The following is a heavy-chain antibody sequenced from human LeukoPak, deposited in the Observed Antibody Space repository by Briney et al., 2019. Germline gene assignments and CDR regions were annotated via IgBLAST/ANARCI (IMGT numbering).Heavy chain of an antibody. CDR3: ARGPYAYDSSGAFDI. CDR1: DDSISIYY. J-gene: IGHJ3*02. Sequence: PSETLSLTCSVSDDSISIYYWSWIRQPPGKGLEWIGYIDHTGSTNYNPSLKSRVTISVDTSKNQFSLKLSSVTAADTAVFYCARGPYAYDSSGAFDIWGQGTMVTVSS. D-gene: IGHD3-22*01. CDR2: IDHTGST. V-gene: IGHV4-59*08.